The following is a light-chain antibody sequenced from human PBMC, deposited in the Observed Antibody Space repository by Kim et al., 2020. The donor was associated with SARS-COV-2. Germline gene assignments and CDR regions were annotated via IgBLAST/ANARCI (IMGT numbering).Light chain of an antibody. CDR1: KLGDKY. CDR2: QDS. V-gene: IGLV3-1*01. CDR3: QAWDSSTAWG. Sequence: SYELTQPPSVSVSPGQTASITCSGDKLGDKYACWYQQKPGQSPVLVIYQDSKRPSGSPERFSGSNSGNTATLTLSGTQARDEADYYCQAWDSSTAWGFGG. J-gene: IGLJ3*02.